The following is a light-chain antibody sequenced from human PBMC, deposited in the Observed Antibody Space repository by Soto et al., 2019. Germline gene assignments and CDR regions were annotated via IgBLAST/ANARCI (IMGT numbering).Light chain of an antibody. CDR3: HHYDNLPPFT. V-gene: IGKV1-33*01. CDR1: QDIRNY. CDR2: GAS. Sequence: DIQMTQSPSSLSASVGDRVTITCQASQDIRNYLNWYQQKPGRAPKLLIYGASNLETGVPSRFSGSGYGTDFTFTISSLQPEDIATYYGHHYDNLPPFTFGPGTKVDIK. J-gene: IGKJ3*01.